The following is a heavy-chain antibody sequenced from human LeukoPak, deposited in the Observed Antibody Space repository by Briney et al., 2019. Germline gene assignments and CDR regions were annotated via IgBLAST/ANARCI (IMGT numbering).Heavy chain of an antibody. CDR1: GFTFSNYW. CDR2: INNLGTST. J-gene: IGHJ4*02. D-gene: IGHD3-10*01. CDR3: ARGGGAYYFDY. V-gene: IGHV3-74*01. Sequence: GGSLRPSCAASGFTFSNYWMHWVRQAPGKGLVWVSRINNLGTSTNYADSVRGRFTISRDDAKNTLYLQMNSLRAEDTAVYYCARGGGAYYFDYWGRGTLVTVPS.